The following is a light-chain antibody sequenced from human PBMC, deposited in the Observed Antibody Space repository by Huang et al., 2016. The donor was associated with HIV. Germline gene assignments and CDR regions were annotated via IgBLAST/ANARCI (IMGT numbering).Light chain of an antibody. CDR3: MQALQTPPT. CDR2: LGS. J-gene: IGKJ4*01. V-gene: IGKV2-28*01. Sequence: DIVMTQSPLSLPVTPGEPASISCRSSQSLLHMNGYNDLDWYLQKPGQSPQLLIYLGSNRASGVPDRFSGSGSGTEFTLKISRVEADDVGVYYCMQALQTPPTFGGGTKVEIK. CDR1: QSLLHMNGYND.